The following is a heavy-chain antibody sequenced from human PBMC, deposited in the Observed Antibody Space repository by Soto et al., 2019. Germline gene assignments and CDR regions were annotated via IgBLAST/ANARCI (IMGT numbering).Heavy chain of an antibody. J-gene: IGHJ4*02. V-gene: IGHV4-4*07. CDR1: GASISAYA. D-gene: IGHD6-19*01. CDR2: LYSSGNT. CDR3: AIAPYSSGWYVVDY. Sequence: SETLSLTCTVSGASISAYAWSWIRQPAGKGLEWIGRLYSSGNTNYNPSFKSRLTMSADTSKNQFSLKLSSVTAADTAVYYCAIAPYSSGWYVVDYWGPGTLVTVSS.